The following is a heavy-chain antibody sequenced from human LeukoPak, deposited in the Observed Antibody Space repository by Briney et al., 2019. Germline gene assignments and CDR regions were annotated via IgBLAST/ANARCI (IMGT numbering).Heavy chain of an antibody. CDR1: GYTFTSYG. D-gene: IGHD5-24*01. J-gene: IGHJ4*02. Sequence: GASVKVSCKASGYTFTSYGISWVRQAPGQGLEWMGWISAYNGNTNYAQKFQGRVTITADKSTSTAYMELSSLRSEDTAVYYCARDGDGYNQIDYWGQGTLVTVSS. V-gene: IGHV1-18*01. CDR3: ARDGDGYNQIDY. CDR2: ISAYNGNT.